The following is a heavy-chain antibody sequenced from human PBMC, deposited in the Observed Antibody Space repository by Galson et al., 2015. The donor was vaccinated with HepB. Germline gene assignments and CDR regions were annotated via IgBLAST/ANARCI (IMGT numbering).Heavy chain of an antibody. D-gene: IGHD3-10*01. CDR2: ISYDGSNK. CDR1: GFTFSSYG. CDR3: AKERGRWFGDSFLYYFDY. Sequence: SLRLSCAASGFTFSSYGMHWVRQAPGKGLEWVAVISYDGSNKYYADSVKGRFTISRDNSKNTLYLQMNSLRAEDTAVYYCAKERGRWFGDSFLYYFDYWGQGTLVTVSS. V-gene: IGHV3-30*18. J-gene: IGHJ4*02.